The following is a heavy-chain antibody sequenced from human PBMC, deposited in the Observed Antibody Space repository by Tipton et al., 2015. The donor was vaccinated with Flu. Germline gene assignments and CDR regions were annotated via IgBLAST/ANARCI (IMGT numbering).Heavy chain of an antibody. J-gene: IGHJ4*02. D-gene: IGHD3-16*02. Sequence: LRLSCTVSGDSISSYYWSWIRQPAGKGLEWIGRIYTSGSTNYNASLKSRVTMSVDTSKNQFSLNLSSVTVADTAVYYCARDYLLGDLSFFDNWGQGTLVTVSS. CDR2: IYTSGST. V-gene: IGHV4-4*07. CDR3: ARDYLLGDLSFFDN. CDR1: GDSISSYY.